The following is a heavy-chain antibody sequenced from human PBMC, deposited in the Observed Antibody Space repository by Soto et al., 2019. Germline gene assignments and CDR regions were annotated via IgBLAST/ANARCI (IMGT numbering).Heavy chain of an antibody. J-gene: IGHJ4*02. CDR2: IFYTGTA. Sequence: PSETLSLTCTVSGASISTSDYYWGWIRQSPGKGLEWIGQIFYTGTAYYNPSLKGRATLSVDTSKNQFTLRLESVTAAETAVYYCARQGSLRGDDSWGQGTLVTVSS. V-gene: IGHV4-39*01. CDR3: ARQGSLRGDDS. CDR1: GASISTSDYY. D-gene: IGHD2-21*01.